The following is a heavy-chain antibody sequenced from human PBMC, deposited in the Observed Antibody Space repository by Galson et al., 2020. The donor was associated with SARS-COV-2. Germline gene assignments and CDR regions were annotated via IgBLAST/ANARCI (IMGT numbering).Heavy chain of an antibody. CDR2: INYNGRT. CDR1: GGSISSHF. V-gene: IGHV4-59*11. J-gene: IGHJ4*02. CDR3: ARALSSSWHGYLDY. Sequence: SETLSLTCSVSGGSISSHFWTWIRQSPAKGLEWIGYINYNGRTSHNPTLASRVTMSVDTSKKQFSLNLNAVTAADTAVYYCARALSSSWHGYLDYWGQGIMVTVSS. D-gene: IGHD6-13*01.